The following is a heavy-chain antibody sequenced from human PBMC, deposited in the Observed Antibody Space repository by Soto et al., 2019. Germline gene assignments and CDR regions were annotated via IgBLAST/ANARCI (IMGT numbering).Heavy chain of an antibody. V-gene: IGHV1-46*01. D-gene: IGHD2-15*01. CDR2: INPSGGST. Sequence: ASVKVSCKASGYTFTSYYMHWVRQAPGQGLEWMGIINPSGGSTSYAQKFQGRVTMTRDTSTSTVYMELSSLRSEDTAVYYCARDVVVVVAAPPCLYYYYGMDVWGQGTTVTVS. CDR1: GYTFTSYY. CDR3: ARDVVVVVAAPPCLYYYYGMDV. J-gene: IGHJ6*02.